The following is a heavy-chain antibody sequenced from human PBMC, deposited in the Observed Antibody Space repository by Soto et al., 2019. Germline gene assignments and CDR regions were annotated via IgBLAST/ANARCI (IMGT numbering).Heavy chain of an antibody. J-gene: IGHJ5*02. V-gene: IGHV5-51*01. CDR2: IKPGTSDI. Sequence: EVQLVQSGADIKKPGESLKISCKGVGYKFGSAWIGWVRQMPGKGLEWMGIIKPGTSDIRYSPSCRGHVTISADEAVSTAYLQWSSLKASDTAMYYCARQLSHICESWGQGTLVTVSS. CDR1: GYKFGSAW. CDR3: ARQLSHICES. D-gene: IGHD2-21*01.